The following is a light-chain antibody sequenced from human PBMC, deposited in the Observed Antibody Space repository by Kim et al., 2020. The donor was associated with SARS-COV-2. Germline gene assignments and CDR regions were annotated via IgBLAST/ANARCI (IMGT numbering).Light chain of an antibody. CDR2: DAS. CDR1: QIVSSY. V-gene: IGKV3-11*01. CDR3: QQRGYWPAT. J-gene: IGKJ3*01. Sequence: PGERAPLPCRASQIVSSYLALYQQKPDQAPRLLIYDASNRATGIPVRFSGSGSGTDFTLTISSLEPEDFAVYYGQQRGYWPATFGPGTKVDIK.